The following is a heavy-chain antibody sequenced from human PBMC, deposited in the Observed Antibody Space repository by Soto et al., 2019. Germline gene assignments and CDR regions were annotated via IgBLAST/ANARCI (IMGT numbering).Heavy chain of an antibody. CDR3: AKVRSSGYAILAYFDY. D-gene: IGHD5-12*01. V-gene: IGHV3-23*01. CDR2: ISGSGGST. J-gene: IGHJ4*02. CDR1: GFTFSSYA. Sequence: LSLTCAASGFTFSSYAMSWVRQAPGKGLEWVSGISGSGGSTYYAASVKGRFTISRDNSRNTLYLQMNSLKTEDAAVYYCAKVRSSGYAILAYFDYWGQGTLVTVSS.